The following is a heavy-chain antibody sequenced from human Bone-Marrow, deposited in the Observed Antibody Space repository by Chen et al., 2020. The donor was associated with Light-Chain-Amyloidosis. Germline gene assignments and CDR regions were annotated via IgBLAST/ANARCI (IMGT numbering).Heavy chain of an antibody. CDR3: AKDISYDDILPGYPADAFDI. J-gene: IGHJ3*02. CDR2: MSGSGGGR. V-gene: IGHV3-23*04. D-gene: IGHD3-9*01. CDR1: GFAFRRYA. Sequence: EVQLVESGGGLLQRGGSLRLACAASGFAFRRYALSWVRQAPGKGLEGVATMSGSGGGRYYGDSVKGRLTISRDNSKNALFLQMNSLRAEDTAVYYCAKDISYDDILPGYPADAFDIWGQGTMVTVSS.